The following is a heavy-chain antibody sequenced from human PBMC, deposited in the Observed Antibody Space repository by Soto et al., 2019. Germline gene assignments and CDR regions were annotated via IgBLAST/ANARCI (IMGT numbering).Heavy chain of an antibody. Sequence: SETLSLTCTVSGGSISSGGYYWSWIRQHPGKGQEWIGYIYYSGSTYYNPSLKSRVTISVDTSKNQFSLKLSSVTAADTAVYYCARASTYYDILTGPYYFDYWGQGTLVTVSS. V-gene: IGHV4-31*03. CDR3: ARASTYYDILTGPYYFDY. CDR2: IYYSGST. CDR1: GGSISSGGYY. J-gene: IGHJ4*02. D-gene: IGHD3-9*01.